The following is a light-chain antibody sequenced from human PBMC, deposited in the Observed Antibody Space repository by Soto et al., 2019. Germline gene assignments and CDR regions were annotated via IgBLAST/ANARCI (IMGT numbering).Light chain of an antibody. CDR3: QHYGDSPGT. CDR2: GAS. Sequence: EIVLTQSPGTLSLSPGERATLSCRASQSVSSSYLAWYKQKPGQAPRLLIYGASSRATGIPDRFSGSGSGTDFTLTISRLEPEDFAVYYCQHYGDSPGTFGQGTKVEIK. CDR1: QSVSSSY. J-gene: IGKJ1*01. V-gene: IGKV3-20*01.